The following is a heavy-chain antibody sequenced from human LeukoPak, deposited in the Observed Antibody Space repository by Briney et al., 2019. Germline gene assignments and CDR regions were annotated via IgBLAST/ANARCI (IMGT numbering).Heavy chain of an antibody. J-gene: IGHJ6*03. V-gene: IGHV3-7*01. CDR1: GFTFSSYW. CDR3: ARDRVVIISSYYYYYMDV. D-gene: IGHD3-3*01. CDR2: IKQDGGEK. Sequence: GGSLRLSCAASGFTFSSYWMSWVRQAPGKGLEWVANIKQDGGEKYYVDSVKGRFTISRDNAKNSLYLQMNSLRAEDTAVYYCARDRVVIISSYYYYYMDVWGKGTTVTVSS.